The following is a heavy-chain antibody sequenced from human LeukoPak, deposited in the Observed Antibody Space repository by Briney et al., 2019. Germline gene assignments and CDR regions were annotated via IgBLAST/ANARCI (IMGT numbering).Heavy chain of an antibody. V-gene: IGHV4-34*01. J-gene: IGHJ3*02. CDR1: GGSFSDYN. CDR3: ARDSPGGGYAFDI. Sequence: SETLSVTCAVYGGSFSDYNWTWIRQPPGKGLEWIGEIGHNGTTNYNPSLKGRVTISLDTSKNQFSLKLTSVTAADTAVYYCARDSPGGGYAFDIWGQGTMVTVSS. CDR2: IGHNGTT. D-gene: IGHD3-16*01.